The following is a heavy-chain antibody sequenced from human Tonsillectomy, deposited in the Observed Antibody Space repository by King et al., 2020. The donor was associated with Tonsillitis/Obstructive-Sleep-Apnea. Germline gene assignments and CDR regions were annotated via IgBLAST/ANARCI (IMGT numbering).Heavy chain of an antibody. J-gene: IGHJ6*02. CDR2: IYPSDSYT. CDR1: GYSFTSYW. D-gene: IGHD6-19*01. V-gene: IGHV5-10-1*03. CDR3: AVPHSSGWYYYGMDV. Sequence: VQLVESGAEVKKPGESLRISCKSSGYSFTSYWINWVRQMPGKGLEWMGRIYPSDSYTNYSPSFQGHVTISADKSISTAYLQWSSLKASDTALYYCAVPHSSGWYYYGMDVWGQGTTVTVSS.